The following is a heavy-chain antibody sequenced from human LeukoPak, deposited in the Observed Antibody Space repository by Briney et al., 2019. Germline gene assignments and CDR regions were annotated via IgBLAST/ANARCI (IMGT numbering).Heavy chain of an antibody. D-gene: IGHD3-22*01. CDR2: ISSSGSTI. CDR3: ARGASYYDSSGHFDY. Sequence: GGSLRLSCSASGFRFEGYAMAWVRQAPGKGLEWVSYISSSGSTIYYADSVKGRFTISRDNAKNSLYLQMNSLRVEDTAVYYCARGASYYDSSGHFDYWGQGTLVTVSS. J-gene: IGHJ4*02. V-gene: IGHV3-48*03. CDR1: GFRFEGYA.